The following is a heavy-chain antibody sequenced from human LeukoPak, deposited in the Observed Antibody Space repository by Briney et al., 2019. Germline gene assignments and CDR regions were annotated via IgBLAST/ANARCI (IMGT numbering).Heavy chain of an antibody. CDR3: ARGRAGDYFDS. J-gene: IGHJ4*02. CDR2: INPKSGGT. Sequence: LVKVSCKASGYTFPDYFMHWVRQAPGQGLEWMGWINPKSGGTSYAQKFQGRVTMTRDTSVTTAYMDLGRLRSDDTAVYYCARGRAGDYFDSWGQGTLVTVSS. CDR1: GYTFPDYF. V-gene: IGHV1-2*02.